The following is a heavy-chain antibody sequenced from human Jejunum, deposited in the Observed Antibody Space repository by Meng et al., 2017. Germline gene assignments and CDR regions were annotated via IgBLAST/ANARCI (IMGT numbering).Heavy chain of an antibody. CDR2: MSWNSGAV. J-gene: IGHJ4*02. V-gene: IGHV3-9*01. CDR1: GFIFDDYA. Sequence: GGSLRLSCAASGFIFDDYAMHWVRQPPGKGLEWVSGMSWNSGAVAYADSVKGRFSISRDNARNSLYLQMHSLRAEDTALYYCIKGQTAGWYVDYFDYWGRGALVTVSS. CDR3: IKGQTAGWYVDYFDY. D-gene: IGHD6-19*01.